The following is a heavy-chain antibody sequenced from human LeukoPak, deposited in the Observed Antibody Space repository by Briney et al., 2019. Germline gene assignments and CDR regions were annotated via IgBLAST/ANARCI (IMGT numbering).Heavy chain of an antibody. Sequence: PSETLSLTCTVSGGSISSSRYYWGWIRQPPGKGLEWIGNTYYTGSTYYNPSLKSRVTISVDTSKNQFSLKLSSVTAADTAVYYCARLGIVGATHYYYYGMDVWGQGTTVTVSS. V-gene: IGHV4-39*01. J-gene: IGHJ6*02. D-gene: IGHD1-26*01. CDR3: ARLGIVGATHYYYYGMDV. CDR1: GGSISSSRYY. CDR2: TYYTGST.